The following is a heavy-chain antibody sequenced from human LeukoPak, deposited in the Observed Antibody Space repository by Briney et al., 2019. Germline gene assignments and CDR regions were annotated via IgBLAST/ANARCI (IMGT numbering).Heavy chain of an antibody. CDR1: GGSISSGDYY. V-gene: IGHV4-30-4*08. CDR3: AGVLGNLISYGGNSEDY. J-gene: IGHJ4*02. D-gene: IGHD4-23*01. CDR2: IYYSGST. Sequence: SQTLSLTCTVSGGSISSGDYYWSWIRQPPGKGLEWIGYIYYSGSTYYNPSLKSRVTISVDTSKNQFSLKLSSVTAADTAVYYCAGVLGNLISYGGNSEDYWGQGTLVTVSS.